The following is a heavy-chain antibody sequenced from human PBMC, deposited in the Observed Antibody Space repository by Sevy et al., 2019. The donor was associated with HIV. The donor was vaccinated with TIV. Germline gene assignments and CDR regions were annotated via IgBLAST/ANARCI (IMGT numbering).Heavy chain of an antibody. CDR1: GFTFSSYA. Sequence: GGSLRLSCAASGFTFSSYAMSWVRQAPGKGLEWVSAISGSGGSTYYADSVKGRFTISRDNSKNTLYLQMNSLRAEDTAVYYCARIPQTYYYDISGSNWFDPWGQGTLVTVSS. V-gene: IGHV3-23*01. CDR2: ISGSGGST. CDR3: ARIPQTYYYDISGSNWFDP. J-gene: IGHJ5*02. D-gene: IGHD3-22*01.